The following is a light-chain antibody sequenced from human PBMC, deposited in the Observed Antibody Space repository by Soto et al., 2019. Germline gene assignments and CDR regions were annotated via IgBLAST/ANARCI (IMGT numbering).Light chain of an antibody. CDR2: GTS. J-gene: IGKJ4*01. CDR1: QSVDTKY. Sequence: EIVLTQSPDTLALSPGDTATLSCRTSQSVDTKYLAWYQQKPGQAPRLLIYGTSRRATASPDRISGSGSGTDFTLTISRLELEDFAVYYCQQYVTSPLTFGGGTKVEIK. CDR3: QQYVTSPLT. V-gene: IGKV3-20*01.